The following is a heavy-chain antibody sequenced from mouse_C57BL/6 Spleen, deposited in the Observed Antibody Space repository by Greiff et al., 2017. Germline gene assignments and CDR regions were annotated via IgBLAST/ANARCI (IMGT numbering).Heavy chain of an antibody. V-gene: IGHV1-52*01. CDR1: GYTFTSYW. D-gene: IGHD2-4*01. CDR2: IDPSDSET. CDR3: ARVIYYDYDYFDY. J-gene: IGHJ2*01. Sequence: QVQLKQPGAELVRPGSSVKLSCKASGYTFTSYWMHWVKQRPIQGLEWIGNIDPSDSETHYNQKFKDKATLTVDKSSSTAYMQLSSLTSEDSAVYYCARVIYYDYDYFDYWGQGTTLTVSS.